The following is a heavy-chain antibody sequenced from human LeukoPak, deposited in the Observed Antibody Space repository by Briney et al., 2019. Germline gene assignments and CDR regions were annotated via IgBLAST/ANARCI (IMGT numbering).Heavy chain of an antibody. CDR2: IRYDERTT. Sequence: PGGSLRLSCAASGFSVNAYWMHWVRQAPGQGLEWVSIIRYDERTTSYADSVKGRFAISRDTAKNMLYLQMNSLRVEDTAVYYCGRDGDGPRMFDCWGQGTLVTVSS. V-gene: IGHV3-74*01. J-gene: IGHJ4*02. CDR3: GRDGDGPRMFDC. CDR1: GFSVNAYW. D-gene: IGHD2-21*02.